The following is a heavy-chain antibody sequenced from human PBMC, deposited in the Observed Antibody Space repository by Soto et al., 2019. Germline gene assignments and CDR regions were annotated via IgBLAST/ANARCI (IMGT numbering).Heavy chain of an antibody. J-gene: IGHJ6*03. CDR3: ALGYSGYDASYYYYYMDV. CDR2: INHSGST. Sequence: PAETRSLTCAVYGGSFSGYYWSWIRQPPGKGREWIGEINHSGSTNYNPSLKSRVTISVDTSKNQFSLKLSSVTAADTAVYYCALGYSGYDASYYYYYMDVWGKGTTVTVSS. D-gene: IGHD5-12*01. V-gene: IGHV4-34*01. CDR1: GGSFSGYY.